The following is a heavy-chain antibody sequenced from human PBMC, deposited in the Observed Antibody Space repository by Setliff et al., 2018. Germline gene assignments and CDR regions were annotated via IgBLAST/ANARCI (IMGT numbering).Heavy chain of an antibody. V-gene: IGHV2-5*02. CDR2: ISWDDDD. CDR3: AHIMGRVWDY. J-gene: IGHJ4*02. D-gene: IGHD3-10*01. Sequence: GSGPTLVNPTPTLTLTCSFSGFSLTTPSVGVGWVRQPPGKALKWLALISWDDDDRYSPSLKNRVTLTKDTSKNQVVLTMSNVDPVDTATYYCAHIMGRVWDYWGPGTLVTVSS. CDR1: GFSLTTPSVG.